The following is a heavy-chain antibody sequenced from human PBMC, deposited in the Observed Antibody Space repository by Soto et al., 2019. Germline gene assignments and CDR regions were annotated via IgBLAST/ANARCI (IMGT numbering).Heavy chain of an antibody. J-gene: IGHJ5*02. V-gene: IGHV4-34*01. D-gene: IGHD4-17*01. CDR3: ASSRRLRNWFDP. CDR1: GGSFSGYY. CDR2: INHSGST. Sequence: SETLSLTCAVYGGSFSGYYWSWIRQPPGKGLEWIGEINHSGSTNYNPSLKSRVTISVDTSKNQFSLKLSSVTAADTAVYYCASSRRLRNWFDPWGQGTLVTVSS.